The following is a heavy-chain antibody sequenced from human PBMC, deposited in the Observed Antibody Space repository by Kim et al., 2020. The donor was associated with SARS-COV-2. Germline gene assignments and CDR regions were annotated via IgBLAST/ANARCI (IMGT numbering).Heavy chain of an antibody. D-gene: IGHD3-10*01. CDR3: LKDSSPRPYYYGSGCYFDY. CDR1: GFIFSSYA. J-gene: IGHJ4*02. V-gene: IGHV3-64D*09. CDR2: ISSDGGST. Sequence: GGSLRLSCSASGFIFSSYAMHWVRQAPGKALEYVSVISSDGGSTNYADSVKGRFTISRDNSKNTLYLQMSNLRAEDTAVYYCLKDSSPRPYYYGSGCYFDYWGQGTLVTVSS.